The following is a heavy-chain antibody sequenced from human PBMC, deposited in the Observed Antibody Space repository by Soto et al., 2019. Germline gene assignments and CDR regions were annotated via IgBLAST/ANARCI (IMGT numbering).Heavy chain of an antibody. CDR3: AKRRLVGATAYYYGMDV. J-gene: IGHJ6*02. D-gene: IGHD1-26*01. CDR1: GFTFSSYG. CDR2: ISYDGSNK. V-gene: IGHV3-30*18. Sequence: GGSLRLSCAASGFTFSSYGMHWVRQAPGKGLEWVAVISYDGSNKYYADSVKGRFTISRDNSKNTLYLQMNSLRAEDTAVYYCAKRRLVGATAYYYGMDVWGQGTTVTVSS.